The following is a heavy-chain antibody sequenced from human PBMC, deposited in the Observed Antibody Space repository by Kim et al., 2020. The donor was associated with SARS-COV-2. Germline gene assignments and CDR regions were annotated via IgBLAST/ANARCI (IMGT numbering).Heavy chain of an antibody. Sequence: GGSLRLSCAASGFTFSSYSMNWVRQAPGKGLEWISSISGSGDNTYYADSVKGRFTISRDNAKNSLFLQMNSLRAEDTAVYYCASGQRPWGQGTLVTVSS. CDR3: ASGQRP. CDR2: ISGSGDNT. J-gene: IGHJ1*01. V-gene: IGHV3-21*01. D-gene: IGHD2-2*01. CDR1: GFTFSSYS.